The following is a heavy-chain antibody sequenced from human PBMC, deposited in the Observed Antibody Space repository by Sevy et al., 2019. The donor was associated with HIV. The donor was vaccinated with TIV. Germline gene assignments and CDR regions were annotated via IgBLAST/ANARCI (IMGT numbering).Heavy chain of an antibody. J-gene: IGHJ3*02. CDR3: AKEYYYDNSGSVGAFDI. Sequence: GGSLRLSCAASGFTFSSYAMSWVRQAPGKGLEWVSAISGSGGSTYYADSVKGRFTISRDNSKNTLYLQMNSLRAEDTAVYYCAKEYYYDNSGSVGAFDIWGQRTMVTVSS. CDR2: ISGSGGST. CDR1: GFTFSSYA. D-gene: IGHD3-22*01. V-gene: IGHV3-23*01.